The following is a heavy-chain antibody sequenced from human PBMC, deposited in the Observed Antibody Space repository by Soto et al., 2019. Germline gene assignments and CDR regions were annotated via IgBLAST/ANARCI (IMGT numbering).Heavy chain of an antibody. D-gene: IGHD3-10*01. J-gene: IGHJ4*02. Sequence: EVQLLESGGGLVQPGGSLRLSCAASGLTFSSYAGSWVRQAPGKGLEWVSGISDSGGTTYYADSVKGRFTISKDKSKNALYVQLSGLRAEDTAVYYCAATARVGSGADHFDYWGQGSLVTVSS. CDR1: GLTFSSYA. V-gene: IGHV3-23*01. CDR2: ISDSGGTT. CDR3: AATARVGSGADHFDY.